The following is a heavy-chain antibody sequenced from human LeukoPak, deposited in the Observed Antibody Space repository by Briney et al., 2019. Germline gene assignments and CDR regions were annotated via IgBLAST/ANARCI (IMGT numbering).Heavy chain of an antibody. Sequence: GGSLRLSCAASGFAFSSLAMGWVRQAPGKGLEWVSVISDSGSLTYYADSVKGRFTISRDNSKNTLFLQMNSLRDEDTAVYYCARESSSMASHSFDYWGQGTLVTVSP. CDR3: ARESSSMASHSFDY. J-gene: IGHJ4*02. CDR1: GFAFSSLA. D-gene: IGHD2/OR15-2a*01. V-gene: IGHV3-23*01. CDR2: ISDSGSLT.